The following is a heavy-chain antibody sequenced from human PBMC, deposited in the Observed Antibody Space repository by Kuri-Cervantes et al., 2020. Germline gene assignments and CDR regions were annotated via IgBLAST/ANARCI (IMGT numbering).Heavy chain of an antibody. V-gene: IGHV3-21*01. CDR3: ARDGSYYDFWSGYHNNWFDP. Sequence: GESLKISCAASGFTFSSYSMNWVRQAPGKGLEWVSSISSSSSYIYYADSVKGRFTISRDNAKNSLYLQMNSLRAEDTAVYYCARDGSYYDFWSGYHNNWFDPWGQETLVTVSS. J-gene: IGHJ5*02. CDR2: ISSSSSYI. CDR1: GFTFSSYS. D-gene: IGHD3-3*01.